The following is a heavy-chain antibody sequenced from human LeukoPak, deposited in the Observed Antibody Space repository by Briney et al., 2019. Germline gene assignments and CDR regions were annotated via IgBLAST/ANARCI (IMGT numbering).Heavy chain of an antibody. J-gene: IGHJ6*03. V-gene: IGHV4-59*08. D-gene: IGHD3-3*01. CDR3: ARVVRFLEWSDYMDV. Sequence: SETLSLTCTVSGGSISSYYWSWIRQPPGKGLEWIGYIYYSGSTNYNPSLKSRVTISVDTSKNQFSLKLSSVTAADTAVYYCARVVRFLEWSDYMDVWGKGTTVTVSS. CDR2: IYYSGST. CDR1: GGSISSYY.